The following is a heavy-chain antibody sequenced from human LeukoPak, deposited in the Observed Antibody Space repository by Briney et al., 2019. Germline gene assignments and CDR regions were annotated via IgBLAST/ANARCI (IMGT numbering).Heavy chain of an antibody. CDR1: GGSISSYY. D-gene: IGHD3-10*01. Sequence: SETLSLTCTVSGGSISSYYWSWIRQPPGKGLEWIGYIYYSGSTNYNPSLKSRVTISIDTSKNQFSLNLSSATAADTAVYYCVRDYYGSGNYFIWGQGTLVTVSS. CDR3: VRDYYGSGNYFI. V-gene: IGHV4-59*01. J-gene: IGHJ4*02. CDR2: IYYSGST.